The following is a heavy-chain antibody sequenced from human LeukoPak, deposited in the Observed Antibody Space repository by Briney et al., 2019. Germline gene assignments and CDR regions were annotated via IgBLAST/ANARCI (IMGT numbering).Heavy chain of an antibody. CDR3: ARKRGYYGSGSSMSPYYFDY. CDR2: IYYSGST. CDR1: GGSISSYY. D-gene: IGHD3-10*01. J-gene: IGHJ4*02. Sequence: PSETLSLTCTVSGGSISSYYWSWIRQPPGKGLEWIGHIYYSGSTNYNPSLKSRVTISIDTSKNQFSLRLSSVTAADTAVYYCARKRGYYGSGSSMSPYYFDYWGQGTLVTVSS. V-gene: IGHV4-59*01.